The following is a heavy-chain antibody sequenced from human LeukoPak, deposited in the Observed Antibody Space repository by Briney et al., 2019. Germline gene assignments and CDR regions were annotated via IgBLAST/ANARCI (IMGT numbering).Heavy chain of an antibody. CDR1: GDSVASNSVA. CDR2: TYYRSKWFN. D-gene: IGHD3-10*01. V-gene: IGHV6-1*01. CDR3: ARGVFPAFDI. J-gene: IGHJ3*02. Sequence: SQTLSLTCDISGDSVASNSVAWNWIRQSPSRGLERLGRTYYRSKWFNDYAVSVKSRITINPDTSKNQFSLQLNSVTPEDTAVYYCARGVFPAFDIWGQRTMVTVSS.